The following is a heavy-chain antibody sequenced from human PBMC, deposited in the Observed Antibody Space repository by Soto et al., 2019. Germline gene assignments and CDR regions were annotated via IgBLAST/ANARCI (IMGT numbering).Heavy chain of an antibody. J-gene: IGHJ6*02. D-gene: IGHD3-16*02. CDR3: ARDSPFTFGGVIVNPGMDV. Sequence: PWGSLRLSCAASGFTFISYSINCFRHSPGKWLEWVSSISSSSSYIYYADSVKGRFTISRDNAKNSLYLQMNSLRAEDTAVYYCARDSPFTFGGVIVNPGMDVWGQGTTVTVSS. CDR2: ISSSSSYI. V-gene: IGHV3-21*01. CDR1: GFTFISYS.